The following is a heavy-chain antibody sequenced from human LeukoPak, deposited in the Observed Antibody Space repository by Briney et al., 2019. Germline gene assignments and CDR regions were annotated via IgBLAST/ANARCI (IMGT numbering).Heavy chain of an antibody. CDR2: IDPGSDTS. J-gene: IGHJ4*02. D-gene: IGHD3/OR15-3a*01. CDR1: GSPFTTYY. V-gene: IGHV1-46*01. Sequence: GASVKVSCKASGSPFTTYYTHWVRQAPGQGLEWMGIIDPGSDTSSYAQKFQGRVTMTRATSTTTVYMELNSLRSGDTAVYYCARGLSLTDTCMIFWGQGTLVTVSS. CDR3: ARGLSLTDTCMIF.